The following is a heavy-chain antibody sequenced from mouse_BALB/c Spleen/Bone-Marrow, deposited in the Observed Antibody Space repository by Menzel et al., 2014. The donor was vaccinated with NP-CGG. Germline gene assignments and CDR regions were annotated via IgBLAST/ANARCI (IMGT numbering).Heavy chain of an antibody. CDR2: INPESSTI. J-gene: IGHJ2*01. CDR1: GFDFSRYW. CDR3: ARLSYFVLTDY. Sequence: EVKLMESGGGLVQPGGSLKLSCTASGFDFSRYWMSWVRQAPGKGLQWIGEINPESSTINYTPSLKDKFIISRDNAKNTLYLQMSKVRSEYTALYYCARLSYFVLTDYWGQGTTLTVSS. V-gene: IGHV4-1*02.